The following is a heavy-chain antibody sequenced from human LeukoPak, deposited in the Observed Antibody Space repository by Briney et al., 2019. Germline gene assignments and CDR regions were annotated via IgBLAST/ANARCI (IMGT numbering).Heavy chain of an antibody. CDR1: GFTFSSYA. J-gene: IGHJ5*02. Sequence: AGGSLRLSCAASGFTFSSYAMSWVRQAPGKGLEWVSAISGSGGSTYYADSVKGRFTISRDNSKNTLYLQMNTLRAEDTAVYYWAKLMVRGVISDNWFDPWGQGTLVTVSS. V-gene: IGHV3-23*01. D-gene: IGHD3-10*01. CDR2: ISGSGGST. CDR3: AKLMVRGVISDNWFDP.